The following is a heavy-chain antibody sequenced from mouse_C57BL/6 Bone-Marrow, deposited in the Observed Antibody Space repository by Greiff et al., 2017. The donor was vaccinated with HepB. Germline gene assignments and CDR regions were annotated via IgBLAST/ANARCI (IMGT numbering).Heavy chain of an antibody. CDR3: ARDTGTYYFDY. J-gene: IGHJ2*01. CDR1: GYTFTSYW. CDR2: IDPSDSYT. Sequence: QVQLKQPGAELVKPGASVKLSCKASGYTFTSYWMQWVKQRPGQGLEWIGEIDPSDSYTNYNQKFKGKATLTVDTSSSTAYMQLSSLTSEDSAVYYCARDTGTYYFDYWGQGTTLTVSS. D-gene: IGHD4-1*01. V-gene: IGHV1-50*01.